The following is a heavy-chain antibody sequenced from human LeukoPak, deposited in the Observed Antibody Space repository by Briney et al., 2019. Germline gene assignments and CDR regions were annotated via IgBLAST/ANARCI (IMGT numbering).Heavy chain of an antibody. V-gene: IGHV4-59*08. Sequence: SETLSLTCAVYGGSFSGYYWSWIRQPPGKGLEWIGFFDNNGITNYNPSLKSRVTISVDTSKNQVSLKLNSVTAADTAVYYCARGLFQWPARIDYWGQGTLVTVFS. D-gene: IGHD6-19*01. CDR3: ARGLFQWPARIDY. CDR1: GGSFSGYY. J-gene: IGHJ4*02. CDR2: FDNNGIT.